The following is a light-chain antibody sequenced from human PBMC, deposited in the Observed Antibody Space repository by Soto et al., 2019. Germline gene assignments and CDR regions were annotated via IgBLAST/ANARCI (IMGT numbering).Light chain of an antibody. V-gene: IGLV2-11*01. CDR1: SDDVGGYNY. Sequence: QSALTQPRSVSGSPGQSVTISCTGTSDDVGGYNYVSWYQHHPGRAPKLIVSDVSRRPSGVPDRFSGSKSGNTASLTISGLQADDEADYYCCSYVGTYMVIFGGGTKLTVL. J-gene: IGLJ2*01. CDR3: CSYVGTYMVI. CDR2: DVS.